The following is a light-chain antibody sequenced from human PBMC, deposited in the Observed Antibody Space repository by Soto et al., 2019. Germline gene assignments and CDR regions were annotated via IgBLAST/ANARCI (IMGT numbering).Light chain of an antibody. V-gene: IGKV1-5*01. CDR1: RSISDW. CDR2: DAS. J-gene: IGKJ1*01. Sequence: DIQMTQSPSTLSASVGDRVTITCRASRSISDWLAWYQQKPGKAPKLLIFDASILKSGVPSRFSGSGSGTEFTLTISSLQPDDVATYYCLQYDNHSWTFGQGTKVDIK. CDR3: LQYDNHSWT.